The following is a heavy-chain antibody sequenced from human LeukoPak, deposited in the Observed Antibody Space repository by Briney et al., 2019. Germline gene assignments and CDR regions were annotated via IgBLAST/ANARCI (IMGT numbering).Heavy chain of an antibody. D-gene: IGHD1-20*01. Sequence: GGSLRLSCAASGFTFSSCNMNWVRQAPGKGLEWVSYISSSSSTIYYADSVKGRFTISRDNSRNTLYLQMNSLRAEDTAVYYCPRITAYDDSWGQGTLVTVSS. CDR3: PRITAYDDS. J-gene: IGHJ5*01. CDR1: GFTFSSCN. V-gene: IGHV3-48*01. CDR2: ISSSSSTI.